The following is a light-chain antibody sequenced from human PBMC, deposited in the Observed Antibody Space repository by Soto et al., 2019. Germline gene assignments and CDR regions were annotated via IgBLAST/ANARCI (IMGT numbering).Light chain of an antibody. V-gene: IGLV2-11*01. CDR2: GVS. CDR3: CSYAGDPEV. CDR1: SSDVGGYKY. J-gene: IGLJ1*01. Sequence: VLTQPRSVSGSPGQSVTISCTGTSSDVGGYKYVSWYQQKPGKAPKLIIYGVSRWPSGVPNRFSGSKSGNRASLTISGLQAEDEGDYYCCSYAGDPEVFGTGSKVTVL.